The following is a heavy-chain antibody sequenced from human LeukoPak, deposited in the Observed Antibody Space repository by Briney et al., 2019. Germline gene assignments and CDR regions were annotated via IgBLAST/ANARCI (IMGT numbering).Heavy chain of an antibody. V-gene: IGHV3-43*02. J-gene: IGHJ5*02. Sequence: GGSLRLSCAASGFTFDDYAMHWVRQAPGKGLEWVSLISGDGGSTYYADSVKGRFTISRDNGKNSLYLQMNSLRTEDTALYYCAKDSYYDFWSGYYRTPQYNWFDPWGQGTLVTVSS. CDR2: ISGDGGST. D-gene: IGHD3-3*01. CDR3: AKDSYYDFWSGYYRTPQYNWFDP. CDR1: GFTFDDYA.